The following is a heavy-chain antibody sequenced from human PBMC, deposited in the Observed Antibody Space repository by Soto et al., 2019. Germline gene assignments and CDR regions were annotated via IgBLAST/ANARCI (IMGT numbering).Heavy chain of an antibody. CDR3: ARVGYSSSWYYFDY. V-gene: IGHV4-59*01. Sequence: TLSLTCTVSGGSISSYYWSWIRQPPGKGLEWIGYIYYSGSTNYNPSLKSRVTISVDTSKNQLSLKLSSVTAADTAVYYCARVGYSSSWYYFDYWGQGTLVTVSS. CDR2: IYYSGST. CDR1: GGSISSYY. J-gene: IGHJ4*02. D-gene: IGHD6-13*01.